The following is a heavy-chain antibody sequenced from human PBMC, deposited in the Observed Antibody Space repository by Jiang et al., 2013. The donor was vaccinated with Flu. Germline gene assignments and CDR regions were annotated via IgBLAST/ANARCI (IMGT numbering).Heavy chain of an antibody. D-gene: IGHD5-24*01. Sequence: KPTQTLTLTCTFSGFSLSTSGMCVSWIRQPPGKALEWLALIDWDDDKYYSTSLKTRLTISKDTSKNQVVLTMTNMDPVDTATYYCARVEMATITGLATFDIWGQGTMVTVSS. V-gene: IGHV2-70*01. CDR1: GFSLSTSGMC. CDR3: ARVEMATITGLATFDI. J-gene: IGHJ3*02. CDR2: IDWDDDK.